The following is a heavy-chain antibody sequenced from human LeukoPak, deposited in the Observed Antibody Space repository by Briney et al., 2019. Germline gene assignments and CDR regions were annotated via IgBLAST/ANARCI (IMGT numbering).Heavy chain of an antibody. D-gene: IGHD3-10*01. CDR2: IKHDGSER. Sequence: PGGSLRLSCEASGFTFRSYWMSWVRQAPGKGLEWVANIKHDGSERYYVDSVKGRFTISRDNAKNSLYVQMNSLRAEDSAVYYCVRDGMGSIKAFDIWGQGTMVTVSS. CDR3: VRDGMGSIKAFDI. V-gene: IGHV3-7*05. CDR1: GFTFRSYW. J-gene: IGHJ3*02.